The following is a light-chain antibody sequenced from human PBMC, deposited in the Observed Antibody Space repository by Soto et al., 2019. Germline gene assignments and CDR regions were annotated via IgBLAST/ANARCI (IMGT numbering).Light chain of an antibody. CDR3: QSYDSSLSGYVV. CDR2: GNN. Sequence: QSVLTQPPSVSGAPGQRVTISCTGSSSNIGAGYDVHWYQQLPGTAPKLLIYGNNNRPSGVPDRFSGSKSGTSASLAITALQAEDEADFYCQSYDSSLSGYVVFGGGTKVTVL. V-gene: IGLV1-40*01. J-gene: IGLJ2*01. CDR1: SSNIGAGYD.